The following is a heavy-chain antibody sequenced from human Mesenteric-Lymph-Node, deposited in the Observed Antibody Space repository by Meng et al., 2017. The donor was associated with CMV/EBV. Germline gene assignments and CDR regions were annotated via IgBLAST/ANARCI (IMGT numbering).Heavy chain of an antibody. CDR3: ARDTGLVYYYYGMDV. CDR1: GYTFTGYY. V-gene: IGHV1-2*02. J-gene: IGHJ6*02. D-gene: IGHD4-17*01. CDR2: INPNSGST. Sequence: ASVKVSCKASGYTFTGYYMHWVRQAPGQGLEWMGWINPNSGSTNYAQKFQGRVTMTRDTSINTAYMELSRLRSDDTAVYYCARDTGLVYYYYGMDVWGQGTTVTVSS.